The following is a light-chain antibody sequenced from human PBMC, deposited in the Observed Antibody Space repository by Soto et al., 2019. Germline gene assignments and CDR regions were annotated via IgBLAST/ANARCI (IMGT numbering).Light chain of an antibody. CDR2: GAS. Sequence: EIVLTQSPGTLSLSPGERANLSCRASQSISSHLAWYQQRLGQAPRLLIHGASSRATGIPDGFSGSGSGTDFTLTIGRLEPEDLAVYYCQQCGTLQCTFGQGTKLEIK. V-gene: IGKV3-20*01. J-gene: IGKJ2*02. CDR3: QQCGTLQCT. CDR1: QSISSH.